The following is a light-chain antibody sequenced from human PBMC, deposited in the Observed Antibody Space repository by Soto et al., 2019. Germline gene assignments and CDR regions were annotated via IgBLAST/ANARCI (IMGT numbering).Light chain of an antibody. CDR2: DAS. CDR3: QQRRSWPIT. V-gene: IGKV3-11*01. CDR1: QSVNSY. Sequence: EIVLTQSPATLSLSPGERATLSCRASQSVNSYLAWYQQKSGQAPRLLIYDASNRATGIPARFSGSVSGTDFTLTISSPEPEDFAVYYCQQRRSWPITFGQGTRLEIK. J-gene: IGKJ5*01.